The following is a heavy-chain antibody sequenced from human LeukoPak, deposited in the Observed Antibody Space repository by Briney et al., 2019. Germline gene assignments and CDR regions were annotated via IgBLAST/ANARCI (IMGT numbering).Heavy chain of an antibody. CDR1: GGSISSTSYY. J-gene: IGHJ4*02. CDR2: IYYSGST. Sequence: KPSETLSLTCTVSGGSISSTSYYWGWIRQPPGKGLEWIGSIYYSGSTYYNPSLKSRVTISVDTSKNQFSLKLSSVTAADTAVYYCARINYDSSGYYASFDYWGQGTLVTAST. D-gene: IGHD3-22*01. V-gene: IGHV4-39*01. CDR3: ARINYDSSGYYASFDY.